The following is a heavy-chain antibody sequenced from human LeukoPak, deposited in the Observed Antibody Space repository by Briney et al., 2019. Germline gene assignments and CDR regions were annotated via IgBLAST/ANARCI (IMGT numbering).Heavy chain of an antibody. J-gene: IGHJ4*02. V-gene: IGHV3-23*01. Sequence: GGSLSLPCAASGFTFSSYAMSWVRQAPGKGIEWVSAINGNGRNTYYADSVKGRCTISRDNSKNTLYLHINGLRAEDTAIYYCAKWGPTGYFDCWGQGSLVTVSS. CDR3: AKWGPTGYFDC. CDR1: GFTFSSYA. CDR2: INGNGRNT. D-gene: IGHD3-16*01.